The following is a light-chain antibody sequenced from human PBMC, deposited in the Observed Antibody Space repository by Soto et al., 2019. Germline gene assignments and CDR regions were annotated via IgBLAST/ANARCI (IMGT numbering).Light chain of an antibody. CDR1: QSVSSSY. CDR2: GAS. J-gene: IGKJ3*01. V-gene: IGKV3-20*01. CDR3: QQYGSSPGVT. Sequence: EIVMTQSPGTLSVSPGERATLSCRASQSVSSSYLAWYQQKPGQAPRLLIYGASSRATGIPDRFSGSGSGTDFTLTISRLEPEDFAVYYCQQYGSSPGVTFGPGTKVDIK.